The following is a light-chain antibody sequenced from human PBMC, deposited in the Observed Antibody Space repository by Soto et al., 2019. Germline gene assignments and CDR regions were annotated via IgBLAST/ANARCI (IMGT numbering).Light chain of an antibody. Sequence: EIVLTQSPGTLSLSPGDRATLSCRASQSVNSNYLAWYQQRPAQAPRLLIYSASSRATGISGRFSGSGSGTGFTLTISRLEPEDFAVYYCHQYGSSPQTFGQGTKLEIK. V-gene: IGKV3-20*01. CDR2: SAS. CDR1: QSVNSNY. J-gene: IGKJ2*01. CDR3: HQYGSSPQT.